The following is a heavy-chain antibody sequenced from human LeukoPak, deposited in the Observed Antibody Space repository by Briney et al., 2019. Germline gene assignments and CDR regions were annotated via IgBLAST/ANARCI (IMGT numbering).Heavy chain of an antibody. CDR3: ASSGSYRFDY. CDR2: ITASGTAM. D-gene: IGHD1-26*01. Sequence: GGSLGLSCAASGFTFSSYSMNWVSQAPGKGLEWVSHITASGTAMFYADSVKGRFTISRDNAKNSLYLQMNSLRDEDTAVYYCASSGSYRFDYWGQGTLVTVSS. CDR1: GFTFSSYS. V-gene: IGHV3-48*02. J-gene: IGHJ4*02.